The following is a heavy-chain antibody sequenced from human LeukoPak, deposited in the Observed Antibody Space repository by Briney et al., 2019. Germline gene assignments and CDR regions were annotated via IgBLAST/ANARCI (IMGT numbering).Heavy chain of an antibody. CDR2: VSYDETNK. D-gene: IGHD2-2*01. V-gene: IGHV3-30-3*01. CDR1: ASTFSNDA. Sequence: GGSLRLSCAASASTFSNDAIHWVRQAPGKGLEWVAVVSYDETNKYYADSVKGRFTISRDNSKNTVYLQMSSLRAEDTAMYYCVRAFGCSGTSCHARWGYYYYAMDVWGQGTTVTVSS. J-gene: IGHJ6*02. CDR3: VRAFGCSGTSCHARWGYYYYAMDV.